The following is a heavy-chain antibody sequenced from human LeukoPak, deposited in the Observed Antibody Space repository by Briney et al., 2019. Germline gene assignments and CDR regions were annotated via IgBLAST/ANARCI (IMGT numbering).Heavy chain of an antibody. V-gene: IGHV1-18*01. CDR2: ISAYNGNT. D-gene: IGHD1-26*01. Sequence: GASVKVSCKASGYTFTSYGISWVRQAPGQGLEWMGWISAYNGNTNYAQKLQGRVTMTTDTSTSTAYTELRSLRSDDTAVYYCARDRGLLVGAPDYWGQGTLVTVSS. J-gene: IGHJ4*02. CDR1: GYTFTSYG. CDR3: ARDRGLLVGAPDY.